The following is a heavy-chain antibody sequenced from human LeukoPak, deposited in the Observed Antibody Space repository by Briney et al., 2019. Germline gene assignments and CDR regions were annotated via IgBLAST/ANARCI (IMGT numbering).Heavy chain of an antibody. D-gene: IGHD5-18*01. V-gene: IGHV1-3*01. CDR3: ARGDTAMVPIGFDP. CDR2: INAGNGNT. CDR1: GYTFTSYA. J-gene: IGHJ5*02. Sequence: ASVKVSCKASGYTFTSYAMHWVRQAPGQRLEWMGWINAGNGNTKYSQKFQGRVTITRDTSASTAYMELSSLRSEDTAVYYCARGDTAMVPIGFDPWGQGTLVTVSS.